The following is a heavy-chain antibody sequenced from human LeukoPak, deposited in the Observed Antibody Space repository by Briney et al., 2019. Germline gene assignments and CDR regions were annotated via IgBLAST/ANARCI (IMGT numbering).Heavy chain of an antibody. Sequence: GGSLRLSCAASGFTFSSYGMHWVRQAPGKGLEWVAFIRYDGSNKYYADSVKGRFTISRDNSKNTLYLQMNSLRAEDTAVYYCAKSRESELLWFGEGTPSPSDYWGQGTLVTVSS. D-gene: IGHD3-10*01. CDR2: IRYDGSNK. J-gene: IGHJ4*02. V-gene: IGHV3-30*02. CDR1: GFTFSSYG. CDR3: AKSRESELLWFGEGTPSPSDY.